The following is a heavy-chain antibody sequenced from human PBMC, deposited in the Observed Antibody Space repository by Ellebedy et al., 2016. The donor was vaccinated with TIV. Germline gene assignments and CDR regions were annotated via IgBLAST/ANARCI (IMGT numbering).Heavy chain of an antibody. CDR1: GFTFSTYA. V-gene: IGHV3-30*04. Sequence: PGGSLRLSCLASGFTFSTYAMHWVRQAPGKGLEWVAVISYDGTKKYYTDSVKGRFTISRDNSKNTLYLQMSGLRVEDTAVYYCARDSRWDSAGHGGGMDVWGQGTTVSVSS. J-gene: IGHJ6*02. CDR3: ARDSRWDSAGHGGGMDV. CDR2: ISYDGTKK. D-gene: IGHD5-18*01.